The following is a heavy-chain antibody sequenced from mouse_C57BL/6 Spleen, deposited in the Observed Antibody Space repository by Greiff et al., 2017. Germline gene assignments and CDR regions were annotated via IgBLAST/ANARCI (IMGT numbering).Heavy chain of an antibody. J-gene: IGHJ3*01. CDR1: GYTFTSYW. V-gene: IGHV1-74*01. Sequence: QVQLQQPGAELVKPGASVKVSCKASGYTFTSYWMHWVKQRPGQGLAWIGRLPPSDSDTDYNQQFKGKATLTVDKSSSTAYMQSSSRTSEDAVVYYCAIDWYYGTPWAYWGQGTLVTVSA. D-gene: IGHD1-1*01. CDR3: AIDWYYGTPWAY. CDR2: LPPSDSDT.